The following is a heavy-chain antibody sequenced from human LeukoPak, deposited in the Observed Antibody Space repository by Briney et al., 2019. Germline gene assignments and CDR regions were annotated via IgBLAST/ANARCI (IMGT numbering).Heavy chain of an antibody. CDR2: INHSGST. Sequence: PSETLSLTCAVYGGSFSGYYWSWIRQPPGKGLEWIGEINHSGSTNYNPSLKSRVTISVDTSKNQFSLKLSSVTAADTAVYYCARVGPSDILTGYYGDGWFDPWGQGTLVTVSS. CDR1: GGSFSGYY. D-gene: IGHD3-9*01. J-gene: IGHJ5*02. V-gene: IGHV4-34*01. CDR3: ARVGPSDILTGYYGDGWFDP.